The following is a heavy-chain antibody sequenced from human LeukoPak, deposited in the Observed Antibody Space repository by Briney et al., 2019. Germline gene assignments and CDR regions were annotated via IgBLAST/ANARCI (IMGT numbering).Heavy chain of an antibody. CDR2: VYFDGNT. V-gene: IGHV4-39*01. CDR1: GDSISSSSYN. Sequence: SETLSLTCTVSGDSISSSSYNWGWIRQPPGKGLEWVGNVYFDGNTYYNPSLKSRVARSVNTSKNKFSLNLRSVTAADTAVYYCERQGGGGLAFDIWGQGTMVTVSS. J-gene: IGHJ3*02. D-gene: IGHD1-26*01. CDR3: ERQGGGGLAFDI.